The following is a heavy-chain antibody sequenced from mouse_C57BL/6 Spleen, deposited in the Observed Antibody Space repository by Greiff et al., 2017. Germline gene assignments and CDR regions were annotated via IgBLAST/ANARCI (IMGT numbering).Heavy chain of an antibody. Sequence: VQLQQSGAELVRPGASVTLSCKASGYTFTDYEMHWVKQTPVHGLEWIGAIDPETGGTAYNQKFKGKAILTADKSSSTAYMELRSLTSEDSAVYYCTRRHFITTVVGDYAMDYWGQGTSVTVAS. V-gene: IGHV1-15*01. CDR1: GYTFTDYE. CDR2: IDPETGGT. J-gene: IGHJ4*01. CDR3: TRRHFITTVVGDYAMDY. D-gene: IGHD1-1*01.